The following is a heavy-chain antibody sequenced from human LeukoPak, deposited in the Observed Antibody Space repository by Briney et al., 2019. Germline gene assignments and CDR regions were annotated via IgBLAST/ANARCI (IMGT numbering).Heavy chain of an antibody. V-gene: IGHV4-34*01. D-gene: IGHD6-6*01. CDR2: INHSGST. CDR1: GGSFSGYY. CDR3: ARGEYSSSTGFDP. Sequence: SETLSLTCAVYGGSFSGYYWSWIRQPPGKGLEWIGEINHSGSTNYNPSLKSRVTISVDTSKNQFSLKLSSVTAADTAVYYCARGEYSSSTGFDPWGQGTPVTVSS. J-gene: IGHJ5*02.